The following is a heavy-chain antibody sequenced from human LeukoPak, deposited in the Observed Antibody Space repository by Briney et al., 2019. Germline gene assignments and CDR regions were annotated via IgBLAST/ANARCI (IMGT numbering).Heavy chain of an antibody. J-gene: IGHJ4*02. D-gene: IGHD6-13*01. CDR3: ASDLGIAAAGTATPYYFDY. Sequence: GASVKVSCKASGGTFSSYAISWVRQAPGQGLEWMGWINPNSGGTNYAQKFQGRVTMTRDTSISTAYMELSRLRSDDTAVYYCASDLGIAAAGTATPYYFDYWGQGTLVTVSS. CDR1: GGTFSSYA. CDR2: INPNSGGT. V-gene: IGHV1-2*02.